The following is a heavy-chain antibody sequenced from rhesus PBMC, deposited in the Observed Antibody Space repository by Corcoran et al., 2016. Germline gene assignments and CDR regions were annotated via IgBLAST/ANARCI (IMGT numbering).Heavy chain of an antibody. Sequence: QVQLQESGPGLVRPSETLSLTCAVSGGSISSNYWSWIRLAPGRGLEWIGYIYGSGSTYYNPSLKSRGTLSVDTSKSQLSLKLTSGTAADTAVVYCARQGGTYNRFDVWGPGVLVTVSS. D-gene: IGHD1-44*01. CDR3: ARQGGTYNRFDV. CDR2: IYGSGST. V-gene: IGHV4S11*01. CDR1: GGSISSNY. J-gene: IGHJ5-1*01.